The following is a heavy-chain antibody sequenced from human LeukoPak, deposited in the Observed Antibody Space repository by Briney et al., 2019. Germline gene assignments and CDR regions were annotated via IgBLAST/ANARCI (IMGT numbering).Heavy chain of an antibody. Sequence: PGGSLRLSCAASGFTFSSYSMTWVRQAPGKGLEWVSYISSSSSTIYYADSVKGRFTISRDNAKNSLYLQMNSLRAEDTAVYYCARGNDPYYYGMDVWGQGTTVTVSS. V-gene: IGHV3-48*01. J-gene: IGHJ6*02. CDR3: ARGNDPYYYGMDV. CDR1: GFTFSSYS. CDR2: ISSSSSTI.